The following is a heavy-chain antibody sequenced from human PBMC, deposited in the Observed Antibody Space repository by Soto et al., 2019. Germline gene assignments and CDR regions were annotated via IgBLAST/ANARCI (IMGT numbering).Heavy chain of an antibody. CDR2: VDPNTGDT. D-gene: IGHD2-2*01. Sequence: QVQLVQSGAEVKKPGASVKVSCKASGYTFTDYHIHWMRQAPGQGLEWMGWVDPNTGDTNYAQKFQGRVTMTRDTSVNTAHMELSSLTSDDTAVFYCARDPRGRCRGTSCFANYYYAMDVWGQGTTVIVS. V-gene: IGHV1-2*02. CDR3: ARDPRGRCRGTSCFANYYYAMDV. J-gene: IGHJ6*02. CDR1: GYTFTDYH.